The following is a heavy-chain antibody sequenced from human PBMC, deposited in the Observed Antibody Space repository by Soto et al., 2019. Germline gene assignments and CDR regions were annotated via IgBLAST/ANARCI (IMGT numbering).Heavy chain of an antibody. CDR2: IVPIFGAP. CDR3: AREVERPTHGPLQAFAI. D-gene: IGHD1-1*01. CDR1: GGPFNTSA. V-gene: IGHV1-69*01. Sequence: QVQLVQSGPEVKKPGSSVRVSCTASGGPFNTSAFSWVRQAPGQGLEWVGGIVPIFGAPHSAQKFRDRVTINADEFSNTIYMELTRLRSEDSALYFCAREVERPTHGPLQAFAIWGQGTMVTVSS. J-gene: IGHJ3*02.